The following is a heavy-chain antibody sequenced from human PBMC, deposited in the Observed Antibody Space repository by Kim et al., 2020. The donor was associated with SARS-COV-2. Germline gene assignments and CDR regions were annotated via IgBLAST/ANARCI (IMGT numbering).Heavy chain of an antibody. D-gene: IGHD3-10*01. V-gene: IGHV3-66*01. CDR3: ARDLWYGDLSAY. Sequence: YPAPVKGRFPISRDTSRNILYLQMNSLGAEDTAVYYCARDLWYGDLSAYWGQGTLVTVSS. J-gene: IGHJ4*02.